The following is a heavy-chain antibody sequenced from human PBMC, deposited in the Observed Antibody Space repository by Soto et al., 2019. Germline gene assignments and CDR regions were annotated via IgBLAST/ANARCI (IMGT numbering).Heavy chain of an antibody. D-gene: IGHD3-9*01. V-gene: IGHV4-39*01. CDR3: ARLEGLATISYYFVF. Sequence: QLQLQESGPGLVKPSETLSLTCSVSDDSINSDKYYWGWIRQPPGKGLELIGSIYYRGNAYYHPSPPTRFSISLVSSSRQSSLTLISVTAADSAVYFSARLEGLATISYYFVFWGPGALVTVSS. CDR1: DDSINSDKYY. J-gene: IGHJ4*02. CDR2: IYYRGNA.